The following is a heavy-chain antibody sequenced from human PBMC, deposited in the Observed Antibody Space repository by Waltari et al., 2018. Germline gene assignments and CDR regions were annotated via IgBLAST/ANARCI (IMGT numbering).Heavy chain of an antibody. V-gene: IGHV4-59*08. CDR3: ARQPAGYYEKSGYYPYYFDY. CDR2: MYYSGST. J-gene: IGHJ4*02. CDR1: GGSISNYY. Sequence: QVQLQESGPGLVKPSETLSLTCTVSGGSISNYYWSWIRTPPGKGLEWIGCMYYSGSTKYNPSLKSRVTMSLDTSKNEFSLKMTSMTAADTAVYYCARQPAGYYEKSGYYPYYFDYWGQGILITVSS. D-gene: IGHD3-22*01.